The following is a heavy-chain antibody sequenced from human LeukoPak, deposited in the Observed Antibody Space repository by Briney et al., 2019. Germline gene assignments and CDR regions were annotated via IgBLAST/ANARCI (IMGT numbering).Heavy chain of an antibody. V-gene: IGHV4-61*02. Sequence: SETLSLTCTVSGGSISSGSYYWSWIRQPAGKGLEWIGLIYTSGSTNYNPSLKSRVTISVDTSKNQFSLKLSSVTAADTAVYYCAREGIAAVAFDYWGQGTLVTVSS. CDR2: IYTSGST. CDR1: GGSISSGSYY. D-gene: IGHD6-13*01. CDR3: AREGIAAVAFDY. J-gene: IGHJ4*02.